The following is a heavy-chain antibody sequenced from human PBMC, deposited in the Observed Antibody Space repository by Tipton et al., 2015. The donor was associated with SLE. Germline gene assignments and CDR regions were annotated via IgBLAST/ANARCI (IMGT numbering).Heavy chain of an antibody. CDR2: INHSGST. CDR3: ARGDLYWYFDL. Sequence: LRLSCTVSGGSISSSSYYWSWIRQPPGKGLEWIGEINHSGSTNYNPSLKSRVTISVDTSKNQFSLKLSSVTAADTAVYYCARGDLYWYFDLWGRGTLVTASS. CDR1: GGSISSSSYY. V-gene: IGHV4-39*07. J-gene: IGHJ2*01.